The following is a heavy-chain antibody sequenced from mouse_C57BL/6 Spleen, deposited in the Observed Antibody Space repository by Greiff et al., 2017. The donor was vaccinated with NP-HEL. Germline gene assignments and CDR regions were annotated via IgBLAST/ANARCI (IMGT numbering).Heavy chain of an antibody. J-gene: IGHJ2*01. V-gene: IGHV1-62-2*01. Sequence: QVQLQQSGAELVKPGASVKLSCKASGYTFTEYTIHWVKQRSGQGLEWIGWFYPGSGSIKYNEKFKDKATLTADKSSSTVYMELSRLTSEDSAVYFCARHEGRHYGNFYYFDYWGQGTTLTVSS. D-gene: IGHD2-1*01. CDR3: ARHEGRHYGNFYYFDY. CDR2: FYPGSGSI. CDR1: GYTFTEYT.